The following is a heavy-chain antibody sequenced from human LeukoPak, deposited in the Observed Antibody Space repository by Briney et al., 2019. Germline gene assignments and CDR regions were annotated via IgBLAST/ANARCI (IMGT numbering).Heavy chain of an antibody. CDR1: GGSISNSSYY. V-gene: IGHV4-39*01. D-gene: IGHD2-21*01. CDR3: ARLLGTHINYFDP. CDR2: IYYSGST. J-gene: IGHJ5*02. Sequence: PSETLSLTCTVSGGSISNSSYYWGWLRQPPGKGLEWIGSIYYSGSTYYNPSLKSRVTISVDTSKNQFPLKLSAVTAADTAVYDCARLLGTHINYFDPWGQGTLVTVSS.